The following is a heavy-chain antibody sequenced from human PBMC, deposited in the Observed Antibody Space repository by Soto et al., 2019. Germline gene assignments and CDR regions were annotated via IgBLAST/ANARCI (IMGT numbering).Heavy chain of an antibody. CDR3: AVLTTLTTFGIFDC. Sequence: GGSLRLSCAASGFTFSSYSMNWVRQAPGKGLEWVSYISSESGTIYYADSVKGRFTISRDNAKNSLYLQMNSLRAEDTAVYYCAVLTTLTTFGIFDCWGQGTLVTVSS. V-gene: IGHV3-48*01. J-gene: IGHJ4*02. CDR2: ISSESGTI. D-gene: IGHD4-17*01. CDR1: GFTFSSYS.